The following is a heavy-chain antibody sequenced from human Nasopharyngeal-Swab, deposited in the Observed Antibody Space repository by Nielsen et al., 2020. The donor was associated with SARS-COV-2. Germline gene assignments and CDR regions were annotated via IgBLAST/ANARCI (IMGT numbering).Heavy chain of an antibody. Sequence: ASVKVSCKASGYTFTSYGISWVRQAPGQGLEWMGWISAYNGNTNYAQKLQGRVTMTTDTSTSTAYMELRSLRSDDTAVYYCARGYGSGSYYAYYYGMDVWGQGTTVTVSS. V-gene: IGHV1-18*01. D-gene: IGHD3-10*01. J-gene: IGHJ6*02. CDR2: ISAYNGNT. CDR1: GYTFTSYG. CDR3: ARGYGSGSYYAYYYGMDV.